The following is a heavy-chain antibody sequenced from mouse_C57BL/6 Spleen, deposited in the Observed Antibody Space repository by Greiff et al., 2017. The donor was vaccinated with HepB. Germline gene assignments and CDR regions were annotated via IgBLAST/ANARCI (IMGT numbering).Heavy chain of an antibody. J-gene: IGHJ1*03. V-gene: IGHV1-82*01. Sequence: VQLQQSGPELVKPGASVKISCKASGYAFSSSWMNWVKQRPGKGLEWIGRIYPGDGDTNYNGKFKGKATLTADKSSSTAYMQLSSLTSEDSAVYFCARGSSSYWYFDVWGTGTTVTVSS. CDR2: IYPGDGDT. D-gene: IGHD1-1*01. CDR1: GYAFSSSW. CDR3: ARGSSSYWYFDV.